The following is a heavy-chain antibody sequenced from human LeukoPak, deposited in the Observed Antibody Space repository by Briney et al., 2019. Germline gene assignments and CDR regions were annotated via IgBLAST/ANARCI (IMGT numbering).Heavy chain of an antibody. CDR1: GGTFSSYA. V-gene: IGHV1-69*13. J-gene: IGHJ4*02. D-gene: IGHD3-10*01. CDR2: IIPIFGTA. CDR3: ARDQRFGDLDPDY. Sequence: ASVKVSCKASGGTFSSYAISWVRQAPGQGLEWMGGIIPIFGTANYAQKFQGRVTITADESTSTAYMELSSLRSEDTAVYYCARDQRFGDLDPDYWGQGTLVTVSS.